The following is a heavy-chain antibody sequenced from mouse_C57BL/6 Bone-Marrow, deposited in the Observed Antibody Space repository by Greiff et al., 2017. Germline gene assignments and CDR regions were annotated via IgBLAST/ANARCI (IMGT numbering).Heavy chain of an antibody. V-gene: IGHV1-72*01. Sequence: VQLQQSGAELVKPGASVKLSCKASGYTFTSYWMHWVKQRPGRGLEWIGRIVPNSGGTKYNEKFKSKATLTVDKPSSTAYMQLSSLTSEDSAVYYCAHGNYFYWYFAVWGTGTTNTVSS. CDR3: AHGNYFYWYFAV. D-gene: IGHD2-1*01. J-gene: IGHJ1*03. CDR1: GYTFTSYW. CDR2: IVPNSGGT.